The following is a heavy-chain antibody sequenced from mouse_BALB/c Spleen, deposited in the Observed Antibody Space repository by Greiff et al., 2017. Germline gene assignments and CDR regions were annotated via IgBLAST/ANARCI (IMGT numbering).Heavy chain of an antibody. CDR3: ARDSASTATFAY. J-gene: IGHJ3*01. Sequence: EVHLVESGGGLMKPGGSLKLSCAASGFTFSDYYMYWVRQTPEKRLEWVATISDGGSYTYYPDSVKGRFTISRDNAKNNLYLQMSSLKSEDTAMYYCARDSASTATFAYWGQGTLVTVSA. V-gene: IGHV5-4*02. CDR2: ISDGGSYT. CDR1: GFTFSDYY. D-gene: IGHD1-2*01.